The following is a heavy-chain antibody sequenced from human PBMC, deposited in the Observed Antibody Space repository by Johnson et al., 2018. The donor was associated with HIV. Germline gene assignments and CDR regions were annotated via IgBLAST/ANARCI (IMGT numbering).Heavy chain of an antibody. J-gene: IGHJ3*02. CDR3: AREGGSSGPDAFDI. V-gene: IGHV3-53*01. Sequence: VQLVESGGGLIQHGGTLRLSCVVSGFTFRNYWMAWVRQAPGKGLEWVSVIYSGGSTYYADSVKGRLTISRDNSKNTLYLQMNSLRAEDTAVYYCAREGGSSGPDAFDIWGQGTMVTVSS. D-gene: IGHD3-16*01. CDR1: GFTFRNYW. CDR2: IYSGGST.